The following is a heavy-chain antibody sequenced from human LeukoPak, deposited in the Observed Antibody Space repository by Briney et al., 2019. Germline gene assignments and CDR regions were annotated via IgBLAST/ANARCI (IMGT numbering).Heavy chain of an antibody. CDR2: IFYTGST. Sequence: SETLSLTCTVSGGSISGYYWSWIRQPPGKGLEWIGFIFYTGSTNYNPSLKSRVTISVDTSKNQFSLRLSSVTAAYTAVYSCARGGGYNTFDYWGQGTLVTVSS. D-gene: IGHD5-24*01. V-gene: IGHV4-59*01. CDR1: GGSISGYY. CDR3: ARGGGYNTFDY. J-gene: IGHJ4*02.